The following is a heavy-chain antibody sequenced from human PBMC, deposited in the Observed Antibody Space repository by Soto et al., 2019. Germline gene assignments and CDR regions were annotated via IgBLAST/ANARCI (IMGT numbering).Heavy chain of an antibody. J-gene: IGHJ4*02. CDR2: ISYDGSNK. CDR3: AKTNAGTIDY. D-gene: IGHD6-13*01. V-gene: IGHV3-30*18. Sequence: GGSLRLSCAASGFTFSSYGMHWVRQAPGKGLEWVAVISYDGSNKYYADSVKGRFTISRDNSKNTLYLQMNSLRAEDTAVYYCAKTNAGTIDYWGQGTLVTVSS. CDR1: GFTFSSYG.